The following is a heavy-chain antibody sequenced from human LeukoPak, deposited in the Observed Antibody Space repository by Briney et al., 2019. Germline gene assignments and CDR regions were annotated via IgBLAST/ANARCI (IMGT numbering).Heavy chain of an antibody. D-gene: IGHD4-17*01. CDR2: IYYSGST. CDR3: ARRTVTVTNFDY. J-gene: IGHJ4*02. CDR1: GGSISSSSYY. V-gene: IGHV4-39*01. Sequence: SETLSLTCTVSGGSISSSSYYWGWIRQPPGKGLEWIGSIYYSGSTYYKPSLKSRVTISVDTSKNQFSLKLSSVTAADTAVYYCARRTVTVTNFDYWGQGTLVTVSS.